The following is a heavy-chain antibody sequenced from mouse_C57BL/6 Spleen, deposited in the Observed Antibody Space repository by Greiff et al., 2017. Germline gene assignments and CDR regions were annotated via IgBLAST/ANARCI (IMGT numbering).Heavy chain of an antibody. J-gene: IGHJ2*01. V-gene: IGHV3-6*01. CDR1: GYSITSGYY. Sequence: EVKLQESGPGLVKPSQSLSLTCSVTGYSITSGYYWNWIRQFPGNKLEWMGYISYDGSNNYNPSFKNRIAITRDTSKNQFFLKLNSVTTEDTATYYCARIYYYGRAYFDYWGQGTTLTVSS. CDR2: ISYDGSN. CDR3: ARIYYYGRAYFDY. D-gene: IGHD1-1*01.